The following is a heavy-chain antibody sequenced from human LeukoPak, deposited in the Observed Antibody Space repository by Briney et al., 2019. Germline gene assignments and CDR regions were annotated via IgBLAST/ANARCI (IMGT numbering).Heavy chain of an antibody. V-gene: IGHV3-21*01. D-gene: IGHD2/OR15-2a*01. J-gene: IGHJ3*02. CDR2: ISSSSSYI. Sequence: KPGGSLRLSCAASGFTFSSYSMNWVRQAPGKGLEWVSSISSSSSYIYYADSVKGRFTISRDNAKNSLYLQMNSLRAEDTAVYYCARDLYGDDAFDIWGQGTMVTVSS. CDR3: ARDLYGDDAFDI. CDR1: GFTFSSYS.